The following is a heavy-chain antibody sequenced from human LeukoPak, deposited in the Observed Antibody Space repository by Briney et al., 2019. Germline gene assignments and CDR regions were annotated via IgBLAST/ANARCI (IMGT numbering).Heavy chain of an antibody. D-gene: IGHD2-21*01. CDR1: GFTFSSYW. J-gene: IGHJ4*02. Sequence: GGSLRLSCAASGFTFSSYWMSWVRQAAGKGLEWVANINQDGNQINYLDSVKGRFTISRDNAKNSLYLQMNTLRAEDTAVYYCARSLWPEDFWGQGTLVTVSS. V-gene: IGHV3-7*02. CDR3: ARSLWPEDF. CDR2: INQDGNQI.